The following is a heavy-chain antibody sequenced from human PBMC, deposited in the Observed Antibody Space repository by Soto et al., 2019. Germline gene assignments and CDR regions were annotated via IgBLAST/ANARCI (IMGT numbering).Heavy chain of an antibody. Sequence: QITLKESGPTLVKPTQTLTLTCTFSGFSLSTTDVGVGWIRQPPEKALEWLALIYSDDDKRYSPSLKSRLTITKDTSKTQVFLTLTNVDPVDTATYYCGRVDSGNFYYFRYWGQGTLVTVSS. J-gene: IGHJ4*02. V-gene: IGHV2-5*02. CDR3: GRVDSGNFYYFRY. D-gene: IGHD1-26*01. CDR1: GFSLSTTDVG. CDR2: IYSDDDK.